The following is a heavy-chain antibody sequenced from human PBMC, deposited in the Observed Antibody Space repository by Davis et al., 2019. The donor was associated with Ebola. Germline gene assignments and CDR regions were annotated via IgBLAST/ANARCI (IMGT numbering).Heavy chain of an antibody. J-gene: IGHJ4*02. D-gene: IGHD1-26*01. CDR1: GFIFSSYG. V-gene: IGHV3-30*03. Sequence: PGGSLRLSCAASGFIFSSYGMHWVRQAPGKGLKWVAVISYDGSKKYYADSVKGRFTISRDTSKNTLYLQMNSLRAEDTAVYYCAIGIWELPETMNYWGQGTPVTVSS. CDR2: ISYDGSKK. CDR3: AIGIWELPETMNY.